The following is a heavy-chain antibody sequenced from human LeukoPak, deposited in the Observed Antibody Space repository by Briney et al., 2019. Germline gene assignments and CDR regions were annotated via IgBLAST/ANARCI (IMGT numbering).Heavy chain of an antibody. CDR3: AKKKGAFDI. V-gene: IGHV3-23*01. CDR2: ISGSGGST. CDR1: GFTFSSYG. J-gene: IGHJ3*02. Sequence: GGSLRLSCVASGFTFSSYGMSWVRQAPGKGLEWVSAISGSGGSTEYADSVKGRFTISRDNSKNTLYLQMNSLRAEDTAVYYCAKKKGAFDIWGQGTMVTVSS.